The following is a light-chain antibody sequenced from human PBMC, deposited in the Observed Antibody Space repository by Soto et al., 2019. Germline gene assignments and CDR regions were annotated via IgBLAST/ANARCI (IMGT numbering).Light chain of an antibody. CDR3: QQYGSSPYT. Sequence: EIVLTQSPGTLSLAPGERATLSCRASRSVSVAYLVWYQQKPGQAPKLLIYGASKRATGVPDRFSVSWSGTDFSLTISRLEPEDSAVYYCQQYGSSPYTLGQGTKVDIK. V-gene: IGKV3-20*01. J-gene: IGKJ2*01. CDR1: RSVSVAY. CDR2: GAS.